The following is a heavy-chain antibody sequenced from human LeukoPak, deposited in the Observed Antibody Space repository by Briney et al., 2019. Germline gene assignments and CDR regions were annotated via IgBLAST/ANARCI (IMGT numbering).Heavy chain of an antibody. J-gene: IGHJ4*02. V-gene: IGHV1-8*01. Sequence: ASVKVSCKASGYTFTSYDIDWVRQATGQGLEWMGWMNPNSGNTGYAQKFQGRVTMTRNTSISTAYMELSSLRSEDTAVYYCARLGYSGIAGSFGYWGQGTLVTVSS. D-gene: IGHD5-12*01. CDR1: GYTFTSYD. CDR3: ARLGYSGIAGSFGY. CDR2: MNPNSGNT.